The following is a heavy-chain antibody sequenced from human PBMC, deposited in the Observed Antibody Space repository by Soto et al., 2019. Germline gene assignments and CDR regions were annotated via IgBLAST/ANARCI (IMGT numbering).Heavy chain of an antibody. J-gene: IGHJ5*02. CDR1: GFTFSDYY. V-gene: IGHV3-11*05. D-gene: IGHD3-16*01. CDR2: ISSSSSYT. Sequence: QVQLVESGGGLVKPGGSLRLSCAASGFTFSDYYMSWIRQAPGKGLEWVSYISSSSSYTNYADSVKGRFTISGDNAKNARYLQMNSLRAEDTAVYYCARDRGRVRTPGSPWGQGTLVTVSS. CDR3: ARDRGRVRTPGSP.